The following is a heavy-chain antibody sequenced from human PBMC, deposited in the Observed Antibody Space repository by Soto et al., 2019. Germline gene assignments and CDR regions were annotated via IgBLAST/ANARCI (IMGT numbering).Heavy chain of an antibody. CDR1: GFTFTSSA. Sequence: SVKVSCKASGFTFTSSAVQWVRQALGQRLEWIGWIVVGSGNTNYAQKFQERVTITRDMSTSTAYMELSSPRSEDTAVYYCATSPDIVVVPAAPLPFYYYYYGMDVWGQGTTVTVSS. J-gene: IGHJ6*02. V-gene: IGHV1-58*01. D-gene: IGHD2-2*01. CDR2: IVVGSGNT. CDR3: ATSPDIVVVPAAPLPFYYYYYGMDV.